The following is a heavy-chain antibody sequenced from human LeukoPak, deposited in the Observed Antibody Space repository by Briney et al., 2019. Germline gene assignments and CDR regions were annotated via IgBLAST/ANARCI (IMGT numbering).Heavy chain of an antibody. CDR1: GGSFSRGGYY. Sequence: SETLSLTCNASGGSFSRGGYYWTWIRQHPGKGLEWIGYIYYSGNTYYNPSLKSRVTISVDTSKNQFSLNVSSVTAADTAVYYCARTCYYDSSGYYQIDYWGQGTLVTVSS. J-gene: IGHJ4*02. V-gene: IGHV4-31*03. CDR2: IYYSGNT. D-gene: IGHD3-22*01. CDR3: ARTCYYDSSGYYQIDY.